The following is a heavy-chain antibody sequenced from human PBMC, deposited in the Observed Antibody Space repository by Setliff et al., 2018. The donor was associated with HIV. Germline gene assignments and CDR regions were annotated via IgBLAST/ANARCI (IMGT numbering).Heavy chain of an antibody. J-gene: IGHJ4*02. CDR3: VRASYSSSWYNIRPFDF. CDR2: MSGSDNTT. CDR1: GFTFTDYA. V-gene: IGHV3-23*01. D-gene: IGHD6-13*01. Sequence: GGSLRLSCAASGFTFTDYAMNWVRQAPGKGLEWVAGMSGSDNTTFYADSVKGRFTVSRDNSKNTLYLQMNSLRVEDTAVYYCVRASYSSSWYNIRPFDFWAQGTLVTVSS.